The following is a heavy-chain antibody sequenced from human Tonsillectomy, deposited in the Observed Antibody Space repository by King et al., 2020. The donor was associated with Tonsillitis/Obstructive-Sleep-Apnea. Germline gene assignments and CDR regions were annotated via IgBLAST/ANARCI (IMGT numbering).Heavy chain of an antibody. Sequence: QLQESGPGLVKPSGTLSLTCAVSGGSISSSNWWSWVRQPPGKGLEWIGEIYHSGSTNYNPSLKSRVTISVDKSKNQFSLKLSSVTAADTAVYYCARFGFGGSGSYLGDAFDIWGQGTIVTVS. CDR1: GGSISSSNW. J-gene: IGHJ3*02. V-gene: IGHV4-4*02. CDR3: ARFGFGGSGSYLGDAFDI. CDR2: IYHSGST. D-gene: IGHD3-10*01.